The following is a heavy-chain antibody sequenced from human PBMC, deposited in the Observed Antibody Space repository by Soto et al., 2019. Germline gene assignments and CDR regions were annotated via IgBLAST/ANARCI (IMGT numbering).Heavy chain of an antibody. CDR2: INPNSGGT. V-gene: IGHV1-2*02. CDR1: GYIFTNYY. CDR3: ASEKTKFDY. J-gene: IGHJ4*02. Sequence: QVQLVQSGAEVKKPGASLKVSCKTSGYIFTNYYMHWVRQAPGQGLEWMGWINPNSGGTNYAQKFQGRVTMTSDTSITTAYLEVTNLTFDDTAVYYCASEKTKFDYWGQGTLVTVSS.